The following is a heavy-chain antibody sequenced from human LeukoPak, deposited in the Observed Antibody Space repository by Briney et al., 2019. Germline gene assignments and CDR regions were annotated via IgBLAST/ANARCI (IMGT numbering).Heavy chain of an antibody. D-gene: IGHD3-9*01. CDR3: ARDYDILTGYSSYYYYGMDV. Sequence: GGSLRLSCAASGFTFSSYEMNWVRQAPGKGLEWVSYISSSGSTIYYADSVKSRFTISRDNAKNSLYLQMNSLRAEDTAVYYCARDYDILTGYSSYYYYGMDVWGKGTTVTVSS. CDR2: ISSSGSTI. CDR1: GFTFSSYE. J-gene: IGHJ6*04. V-gene: IGHV3-48*03.